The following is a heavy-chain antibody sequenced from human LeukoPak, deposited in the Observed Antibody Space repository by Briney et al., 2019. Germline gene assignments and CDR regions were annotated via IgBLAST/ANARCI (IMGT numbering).Heavy chain of an antibody. D-gene: IGHD6-13*01. CDR1: GFTFSSYW. CDR2: ISGSGGST. Sequence: GSLRLSCAASGFTFSSYWMSWVRQAPGKGLEWVSAISGSGGSTYYADSLKGRFTISRDNSKNTLYLQMNSLRAEDTAVYYCAHPTEYSSSWYGNWFDPWGQGTLVTVSS. J-gene: IGHJ5*02. CDR3: AHPTEYSSSWYGNWFDP. V-gene: IGHV3-23*01.